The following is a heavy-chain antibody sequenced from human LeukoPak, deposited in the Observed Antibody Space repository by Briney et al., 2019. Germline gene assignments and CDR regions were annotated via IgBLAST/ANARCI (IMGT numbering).Heavy chain of an antibody. J-gene: IGHJ4*02. CDR1: GFPLSTYG. CDR3: ARDWYHAIDY. Sequence: GGSLRLSCVTSGFPLSTYGVHWVRQAPGSGLEWLAYIHYDGYTTNYADSVKGRFTISRENSKNTLYLQMNSLRAEDTAVYYCARDWYHAIDYWGQGALVTVSS. CDR2: IHYDGYTT. D-gene: IGHD2-2*01. V-gene: IGHV3-30*02.